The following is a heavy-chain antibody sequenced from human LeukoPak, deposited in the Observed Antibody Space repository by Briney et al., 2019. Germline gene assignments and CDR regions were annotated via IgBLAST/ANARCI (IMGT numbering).Heavy chain of an antibody. CDR2: ISGSGGST. V-gene: IGHV3-23*01. Sequence: GGSLRLSCAASGFTFSSYAMSWVRQAPGKGLESVSAISGSGGSTYYADSVKGRFTISRDNSKNTLYLQMNSLRAEDTAVYYCAMGYSSSSGLRYYYMDVWGKGTTVTVSS. J-gene: IGHJ6*03. D-gene: IGHD6-6*01. CDR1: GFTFSSYA. CDR3: AMGYSSSSGLRYYYMDV.